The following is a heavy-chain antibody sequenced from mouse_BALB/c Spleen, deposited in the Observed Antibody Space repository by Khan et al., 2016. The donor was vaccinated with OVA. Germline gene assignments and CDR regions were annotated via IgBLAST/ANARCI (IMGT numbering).Heavy chain of an antibody. CDR3: ASSDYGSTYAMDY. V-gene: IGHV1S132*01. CDR2: IYPGSGST. Sequence: VQLQESGAELVRPGASVKLSCKTSGYIFTSYWIHWVKQRSGQGLAGIARIYPGSGSTYYNEKLKGKATLTADKSSSTAYMQLSSVKSEASAVYFCASSDYGSTYAMDYSGQGTSVTVSS. D-gene: IGHD1-1*01. J-gene: IGHJ4*01. CDR1: GYIFTSYW.